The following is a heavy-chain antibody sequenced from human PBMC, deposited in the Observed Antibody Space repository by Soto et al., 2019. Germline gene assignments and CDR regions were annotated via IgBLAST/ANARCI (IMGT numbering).Heavy chain of an antibody. D-gene: IGHD2-2*01. V-gene: IGHV4-34*01. CDR2: INHSGST. CDR3: ARGGYCSSTSCYGGGGYYYYYMDV. Sequence: PSETLSLTCAVYGGSFSGYYWSWIRQPPGKGLEWIGEINHSGSTNYNPSLKSRVTISVDTSKNQFSLKLSSVTAADTAVYYCARGGYCSSTSCYGGGGYYYYYMDVWGKGTTVTVSS. J-gene: IGHJ6*03. CDR1: GGSFSGYY.